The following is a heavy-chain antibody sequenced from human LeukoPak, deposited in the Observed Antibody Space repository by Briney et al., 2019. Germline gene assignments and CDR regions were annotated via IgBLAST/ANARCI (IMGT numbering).Heavy chain of an antibody. CDR3: ARVGGTNYYYYGMDV. CDR2: IYYSGST. Sequence: SETLSLTCTVSGGSVSNDNHCWSWIRQPPGKGLEWIGYIYYSGSTNYNPSLKSRVTISVDTSKNQFSLKLSSVTAADTAVYYCARVGGTNYYYYGMDVWGQGTTVTVSS. V-gene: IGHV4-61*01. D-gene: IGHD1-26*01. CDR1: GGSVSNDNHC. J-gene: IGHJ6*02.